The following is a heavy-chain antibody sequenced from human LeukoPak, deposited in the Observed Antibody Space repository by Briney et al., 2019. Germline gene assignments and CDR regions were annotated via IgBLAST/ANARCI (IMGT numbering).Heavy chain of an antibody. V-gene: IGHV3-30*19. CDR1: GFTFSSYG. CDR2: ISYDGSHK. J-gene: IGHJ4*02. Sequence: GGSLRLSCAASGFTFSSYGMHWVRQAPGKGLEWVAVISYDGSHKYYADSVKGRFTISRDNSKNTLYLQMNSLRVEDTAVYYCARGGYSGSYYREFYDSWGQGTLVTVSS. D-gene: IGHD1-26*01. CDR3: ARGGYSGSYYREFYDS.